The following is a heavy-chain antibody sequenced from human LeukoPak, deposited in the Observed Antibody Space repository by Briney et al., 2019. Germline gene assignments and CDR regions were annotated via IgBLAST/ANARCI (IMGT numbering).Heavy chain of an antibody. J-gene: IGHJ5*02. V-gene: IGHV4-59*08. D-gene: IGHD4-17*01. Sequence: SETLSLTCTVSGGSISSYYWSWIRQPPGKGLEWIGYIYYSGSTNHNPSLKSRVTISVDTSKNQFSLKLSSVTAADTAVYYCARNVDYGDYRSMWFDPWGQGTLVTVSS. CDR2: IYYSGST. CDR1: GGSISSYY. CDR3: ARNVDYGDYRSMWFDP.